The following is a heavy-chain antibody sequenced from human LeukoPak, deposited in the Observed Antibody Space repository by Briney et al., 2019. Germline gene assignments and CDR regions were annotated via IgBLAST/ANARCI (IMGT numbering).Heavy chain of an antibody. V-gene: IGHV4-39*07. D-gene: IGHD1-14*01. CDR3: ARQTGQFYFYYYMDV. CDR2: IYYSGNT. J-gene: IGHJ6*03. Sequence: SETLSLTCTVSGDSVSSSSYYWGWIRQPPGKGLEWIGSIYYSGNTYYKASLKSRVTISVHTSKNQFSLKLSSVTAADTAVYYCARQTGQFYFYYYMDVWGKGTTVTVSS. CDR1: GDSVSSSSYY.